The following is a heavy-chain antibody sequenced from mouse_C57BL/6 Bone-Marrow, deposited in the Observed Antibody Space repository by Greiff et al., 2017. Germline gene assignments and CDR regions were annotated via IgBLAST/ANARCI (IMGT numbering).Heavy chain of an antibody. D-gene: IGHD2-1*01. V-gene: IGHV1-15*01. CDR3: TGNGIYYNFYY. CDR2: IDPETGGT. J-gene: IGHJ2*01. Sequence: VQLVESGAELVRPGASVTLSCKASGYTFTDYEMHWVKQTPVHGLEWIGAIDPETGGTAYNQKFKGKAILTADKSSSTAYMEIRSLTSEDSAVYYCTGNGIYYNFYYGGRGNALTVS. CDR1: GYTFTDYE.